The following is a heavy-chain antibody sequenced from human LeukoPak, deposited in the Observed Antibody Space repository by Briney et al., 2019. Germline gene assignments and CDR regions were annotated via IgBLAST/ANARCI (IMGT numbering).Heavy chain of an antibody. V-gene: IGHV1-69*05. CDR1: GGTFSSYA. Sequence: SVKVSXKASGGTFSSYAISWVRQAPGQGLEWMGRIIPIFGTANYAQKFQGRVTITTDESTSTAYMELSSLRSEDTAVYYCARARRDGYEFDYWGQGTLVTVSS. J-gene: IGHJ4*02. CDR2: IIPIFGTA. D-gene: IGHD5-24*01. CDR3: ARARRDGYEFDY.